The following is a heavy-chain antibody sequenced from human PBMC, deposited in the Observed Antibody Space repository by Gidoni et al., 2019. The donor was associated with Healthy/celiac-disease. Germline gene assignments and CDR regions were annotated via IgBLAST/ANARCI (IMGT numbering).Heavy chain of an antibody. Sequence: EVQLVESGGGLVQPGRSLRLSCAASGFTFDDYAMHWVRPAPGKGLVWVSGISWNRGSIGYADSVKGRFNISRDNAKNSLYLQMNSLRDEDTALYYCAKDKEVNYDFWSGKTQTRNYYDGMYVWGQGTTVTVSS. CDR3: AKDKEVNYDFWSGKTQTRNYYDGMYV. V-gene: IGHV3-9*01. CDR2: ISWNRGSI. D-gene: IGHD3-3*01. CDR1: GFTFDDYA. J-gene: IGHJ6*02.